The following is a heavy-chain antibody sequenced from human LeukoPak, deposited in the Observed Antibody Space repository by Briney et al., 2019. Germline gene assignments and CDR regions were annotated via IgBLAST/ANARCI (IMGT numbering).Heavy chain of an antibody. J-gene: IGHJ2*01. CDR1: RVSISSYY. CDR3: ATAMAGNDWYFDL. D-gene: IGHD5-18*01. CDR2: VSYSGTT. V-gene: IGHV4-59*08. Sequence: PSETLSLTCTVSRVSISSYYWSWIRQPPGKGLEWIGYVSYSGTTIYNPSLNSRVAISVDTSKNHFSLKLTSVTAADTAVYYCATAMAGNDWYFDLWGRGTLVTVSS.